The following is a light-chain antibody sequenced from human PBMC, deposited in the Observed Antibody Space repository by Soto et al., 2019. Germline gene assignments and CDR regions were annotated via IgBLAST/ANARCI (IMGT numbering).Light chain of an antibody. CDR1: QSVSSSY. CDR3: QQYGRSPRT. CDR2: DAS. V-gene: IGKV3-20*01. Sequence: EIVLTQSPGTLALSPGERATLSCRASQSVSSSYLAWYQQKPGKDPRLLIYDASRRATGIPDRFSGSGSGTDFTLTIRRLEPEDFAVYYCQQYGRSPRTFGQGTKVAI. J-gene: IGKJ1*01.